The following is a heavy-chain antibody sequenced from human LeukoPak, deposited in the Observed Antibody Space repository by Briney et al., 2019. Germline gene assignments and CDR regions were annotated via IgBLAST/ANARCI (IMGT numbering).Heavy chain of an antibody. CDR1: GVSISSSNSY. Sequence: PSETLSLTCTVSGVSISSSNSYWGWIRQPPGKGLEWIGSIYYSGSTYYNPSLKSRVTISVDTSKNQFSLKLSSVTAADTAVYYCARVGDPRGYYYYYCMDVWGKGTTVTISS. V-gene: IGHV4-39*01. J-gene: IGHJ6*03. CDR2: IYYSGST. CDR3: ARVGDPRGYYYYYCMDV. D-gene: IGHD2-21*02.